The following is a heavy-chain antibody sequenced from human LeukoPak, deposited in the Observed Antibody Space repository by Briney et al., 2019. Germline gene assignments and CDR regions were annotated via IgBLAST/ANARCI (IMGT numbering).Heavy chain of an antibody. CDR3: ARARDGYNSPIDY. CDR2: IYYSGST. D-gene: IGHD5-24*01. Sequence: SETLSLTCTVSGGSISSSSYYWGWIRQPPGKGLEWIGSIYYSGSTYYNPSLKSRVTISVDTSKNQFSLKLSSVTAADTAVYYCARARDGYNSPIDYWGQGTLVTVSS. V-gene: IGHV4-39*01. CDR1: GGSISSSSYY. J-gene: IGHJ4*02.